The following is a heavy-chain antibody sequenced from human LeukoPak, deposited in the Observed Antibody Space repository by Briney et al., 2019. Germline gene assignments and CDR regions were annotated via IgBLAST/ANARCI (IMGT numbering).Heavy chain of an antibody. V-gene: IGHV3-23*01. D-gene: IGHD6-13*01. CDR1: GFTFSSYA. Sequence: GGSLRLSCVASGFTFSSYAMSWVRQAPGKGLEWVSAISGSGDSTYYADSVKGRFTISRDNSKNTLYLQMNSLRAEDTAVYYCAKSNPAGIYYYGMDVWGQGTTVTVSS. J-gene: IGHJ6*02. CDR3: AKSNPAGIYYYGMDV. CDR2: ISGSGDST.